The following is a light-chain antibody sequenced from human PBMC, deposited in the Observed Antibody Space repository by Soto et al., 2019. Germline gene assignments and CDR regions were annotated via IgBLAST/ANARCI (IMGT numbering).Light chain of an antibody. CDR3: QQANSFPFT. V-gene: IGKV1-12*02. CDR1: QGISTW. CDR2: AAS. J-gene: IGKJ3*01. Sequence: DIQMTQSPSSVSASVGDRVTITCRASQGISTWVAWYQQKPGKAPKLLIYAASSLQSGVPSRFSGSASGADFTLSISSLQPEDFATYYCQQANSFPFTFGPGTKVDIK.